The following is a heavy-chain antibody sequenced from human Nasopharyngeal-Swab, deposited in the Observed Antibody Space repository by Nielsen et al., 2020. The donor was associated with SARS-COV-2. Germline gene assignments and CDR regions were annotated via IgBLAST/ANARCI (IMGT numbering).Heavy chain of an antibody. CDR2: IRSKTDGGTT. CDR3: TTATAAAGTYYYDSSGYYYFDY. D-gene: IGHD3-22*01. Sequence: WIRQPPGKGLEGVGRIRSKTDGGTTDYAAPVKGRFTISRDDSKNTLYLQMNSLKTEDTAVYYCTTATAAAGTYYYDSSGYYYFDYWGQGTLVTVSS. J-gene: IGHJ4*02. V-gene: IGHV3-15*07.